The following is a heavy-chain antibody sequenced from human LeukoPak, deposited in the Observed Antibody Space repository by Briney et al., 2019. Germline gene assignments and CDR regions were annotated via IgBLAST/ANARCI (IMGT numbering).Heavy chain of an antibody. J-gene: IGHJ3*02. V-gene: IGHV1-2*04. D-gene: IGHD2-2*01. CDR3: ARGGDYQEDAFDI. CDR1: GYTFTGYY. Sequence: GASVKVSCKASGYTFTGYYMHWVRQAPGQGLEWMGWINPNSGGTNYAQKFQGWVTMTRDTSISTAYMELSRLRPDDTAVYYCARGGDYQEDAFDIWGQGTMVTVSS. CDR2: INPNSGGT.